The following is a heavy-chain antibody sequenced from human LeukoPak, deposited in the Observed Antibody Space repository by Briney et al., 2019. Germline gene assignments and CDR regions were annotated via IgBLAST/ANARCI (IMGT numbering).Heavy chain of an antibody. CDR3: ARSRGYFDY. J-gene: IGHJ4*02. CDR1: GGSISSYY. V-gene: IGHV4-59*01. Sequence: KPSETLSLTCTVSGGSISSYYWSWIRQPPGKGLEWIGYIYYSGSTNYNPSLKSRVTISVDTSKNQFSLKLSSGAAADTALYYRARSRGYFDYWGQGTLVTVSS. CDR2: IYYSGST. D-gene: IGHD6-13*01.